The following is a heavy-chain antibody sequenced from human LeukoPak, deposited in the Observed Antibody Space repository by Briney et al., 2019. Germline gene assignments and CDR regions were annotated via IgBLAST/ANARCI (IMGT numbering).Heavy chain of an antibody. Sequence: GGSLRLSCAASGFTFSNAWMSWVRQAPGKGLEWVGRIQSKTDGETTDYAAPVKGRFTISRDDSKNTLYLQMNSLKTEDTAVYYCTTDLNARGNYYDSSGFISTIDYWGQGTLVTVSS. CDR1: GFTFSNAW. CDR2: IQSKTDGETT. D-gene: IGHD3-22*01. V-gene: IGHV3-15*01. J-gene: IGHJ4*02. CDR3: TTDLNARGNYYDSSGFISTIDY.